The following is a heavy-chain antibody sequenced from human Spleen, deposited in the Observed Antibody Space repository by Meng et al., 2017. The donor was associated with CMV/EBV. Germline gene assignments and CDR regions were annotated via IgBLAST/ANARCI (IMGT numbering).Heavy chain of an antibody. CDR2: IYPGDSDA. V-gene: IGHV5-51*01. J-gene: IGHJ6*02. Sequence: KVSCKGSGYSFTSYWIGWVRQMPGKGLEWMGIIYPGDSDARYSPSFQGQVTISADKSISTAYLQWSSLQASDTAIYYCARCTATDVMDVWGQGTTVTVSS. CDR3: ARCTATDVMDV. CDR1: GYSFTSYW. D-gene: IGHD2-8*02.